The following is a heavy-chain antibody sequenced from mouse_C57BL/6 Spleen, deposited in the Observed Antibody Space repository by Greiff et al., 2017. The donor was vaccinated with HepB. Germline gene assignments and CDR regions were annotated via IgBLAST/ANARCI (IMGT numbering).Heavy chain of an antibody. D-gene: IGHD1-1*01. J-gene: IGHJ1*03. Sequence: VQLQQSGPELVKPGASVKIPCKASGYTFTDYNMDWVKQSHGKSLEWIGDINPNNGGTIYNQKFKGKATLTVDKSSSTAYMELRSLTSEDTAVSYCARNPNYYGSSHWYFDVWGTGTTVTVSS. V-gene: IGHV1-18*01. CDR2: INPNNGGT. CDR3: ARNPNYYGSSHWYFDV. CDR1: GYTFTDYN.